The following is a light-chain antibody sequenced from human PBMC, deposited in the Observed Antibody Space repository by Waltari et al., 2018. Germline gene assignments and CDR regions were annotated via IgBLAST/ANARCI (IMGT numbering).Light chain of an antibody. Sequence: QLVLTQSPSASASLGASVKLTCTLSSGHSTNIIAWHQQQPEKGPRYLMKVNRDGSHSKGDQIPDRFSGSSSGAEHYRTISSLQSEDEADYYCQTGGHGTWVFGGGTKLTVL. J-gene: IGLJ3*02. CDR1: SGHSTNI. CDR2: VNRDGSH. CDR3: QTGGHGTWV. V-gene: IGLV4-69*01.